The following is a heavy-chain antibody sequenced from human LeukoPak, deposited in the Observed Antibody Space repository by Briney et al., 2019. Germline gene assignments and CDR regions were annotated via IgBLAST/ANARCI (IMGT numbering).Heavy chain of an antibody. D-gene: IGHD3-10*02. CDR2: ISSSGSNI. CDR3: AELGITMIGGV. Sequence: GGSLRLSCAASGFTFSSYEMNWVRKAPGKGLEWVSYISSSGSNIYYADSVKGRFTISRDNAKDSLYLQMNRLRAEDTAVYYCAELGITMIGGVWGKGTTVTISS. CDR1: GFTFSSYE. J-gene: IGHJ6*04. V-gene: IGHV3-48*03.